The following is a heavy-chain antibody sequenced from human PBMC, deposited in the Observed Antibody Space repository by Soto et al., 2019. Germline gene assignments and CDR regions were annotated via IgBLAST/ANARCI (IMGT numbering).Heavy chain of an antibody. CDR1: GFTFSSYG. Sequence: PGGSLRLSCAASGFTFSSYGMHWVRQAPGKGLEWVAVICTDRSIINYADSVKGRFTIYRDNAKNSLYLQMNSLRDEDTGVYYCVRDLLVAAPTNKYWGQGTLVTVSS. V-gene: IGHV3-33*01. CDR2: ICTDRSII. D-gene: IGHD2-15*01. J-gene: IGHJ4*02. CDR3: VRDLLVAAPTNKY.